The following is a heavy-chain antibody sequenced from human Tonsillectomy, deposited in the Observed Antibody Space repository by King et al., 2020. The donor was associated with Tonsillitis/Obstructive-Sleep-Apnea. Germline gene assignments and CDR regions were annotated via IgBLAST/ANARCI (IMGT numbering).Heavy chain of an antibody. Sequence: VQLVESGGGVVQPGRSLRLSCAASGFTFSSYGMHWVRQAPGKGLEWVAVIWYDGSNKYYADSVKGRFTISRDNSKNTLYLQMNSLRAEDTAVYYCARVVAKLVGRIDYWGQGTLVTVSS. CDR2: IWYDGSNK. J-gene: IGHJ4*02. CDR1: GFTFSSYG. CDR3: ARVVAKLVGRIDY. V-gene: IGHV3-33*01. D-gene: IGHD6-6*01.